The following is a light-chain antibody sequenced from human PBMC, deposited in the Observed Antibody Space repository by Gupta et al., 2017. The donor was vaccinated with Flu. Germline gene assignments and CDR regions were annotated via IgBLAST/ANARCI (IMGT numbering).Light chain of an antibody. CDR2: DAF. V-gene: IGKV3-11*01. CDR1: QSVSSY. Sequence: EVVLTQSPATLSLSPGERATLSCRASQSVSSYLAWYQQKPGQAPRLLIYDAFNRATGIPGRFSGSGSGTDFSLIISSLEPEDFAVYYCQLRSNGRVTFGGGTKVEIK. J-gene: IGKJ4*01. CDR3: QLRSNGRVT.